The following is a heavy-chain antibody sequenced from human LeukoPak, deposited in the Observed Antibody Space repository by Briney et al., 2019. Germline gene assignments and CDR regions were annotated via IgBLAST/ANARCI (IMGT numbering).Heavy chain of an antibody. V-gene: IGHV3-23*01. J-gene: IGHJ4*02. D-gene: IGHD4-17*01. CDR2: IGGSGGST. Sequence: PGGSLRLSCAASGFIFRNYAMSWVRQAPGKGLEWVSAIGGSGGSTYYVDSVKGRFTISRDNSKNTLYLQMNSLRAEDTAVYYCAKKHGDYGDFDYWGQGTLVTVSS. CDR1: GFIFRNYA. CDR3: AKKHGDYGDFDY.